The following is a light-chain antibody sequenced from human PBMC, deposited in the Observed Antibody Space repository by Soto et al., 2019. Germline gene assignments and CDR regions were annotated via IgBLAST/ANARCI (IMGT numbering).Light chain of an antibody. Sequence: ETVMTQSPATLSVSSGERPTLSCRASQSVSSNLAWYQQKPGQAPRLLMYDASTRATGIPARFSGSGSGTEFTLTISSLQSEDFAVYYCQQYNTWPHTFGPGTKVDIK. CDR1: QSVSSN. CDR3: QQYNTWPHT. CDR2: DAS. J-gene: IGKJ3*01. V-gene: IGKV3-15*01.